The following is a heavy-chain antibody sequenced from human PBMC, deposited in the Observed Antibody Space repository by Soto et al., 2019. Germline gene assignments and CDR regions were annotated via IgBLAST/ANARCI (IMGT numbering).Heavy chain of an antibody. J-gene: IGHJ5*02. V-gene: IGHV3-7*03. D-gene: IGHD6-6*01. Sequence: PGGSLRLSCAASGFTFSSYWMSWVRQAPGKGLEWVANIKQDGSEKYYVDSVKGRFTISRDNAKNSLYLQMNSLRAEDTAVYYCARDKIAARRSAWFDPWGQGTLVTVSS. CDR3: ARDKIAARRSAWFDP. CDR1: GFTFSSYW. CDR2: IKQDGSEK.